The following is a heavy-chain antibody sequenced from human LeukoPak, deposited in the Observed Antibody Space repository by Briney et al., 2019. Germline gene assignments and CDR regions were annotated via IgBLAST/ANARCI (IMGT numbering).Heavy chain of an antibody. CDR2: IIPIFGTA. CDR1: GGTFSSYA. Sequence: ASVKVSCKASGGTFSSYAISWVRQAPGQGLEWMGGIIPIFGTANYAQKFQGRVTITTDESTSTAYMELSSLRSEDTAVYYCASAFGEFNRGNDAFDIWGQGTMVTVSS. V-gene: IGHV1-69*05. CDR3: ASAFGEFNRGNDAFDI. D-gene: IGHD3-10*01. J-gene: IGHJ3*02.